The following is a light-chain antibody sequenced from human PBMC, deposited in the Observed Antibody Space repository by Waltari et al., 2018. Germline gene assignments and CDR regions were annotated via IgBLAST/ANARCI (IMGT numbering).Light chain of an antibody. Sequence: QSVLTQPASVSRSPGQSSTVPCTRARRDIRAYNCVSWFHHLPGQAPRLLISEATKRPSGVSYRFSGSKSGNTASLSISDLQAEDEADYYCCSYVGGSRVLFGGGTKLTV. CDR2: EAT. CDR3: CSYVGGSRVL. J-gene: IGLJ2*01. V-gene: IGLV2-23*01. CDR1: RRDIRAYNC.